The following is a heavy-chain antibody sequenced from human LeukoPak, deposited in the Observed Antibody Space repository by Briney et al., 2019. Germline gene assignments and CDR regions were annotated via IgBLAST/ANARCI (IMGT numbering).Heavy chain of an antibody. V-gene: IGHV1-69*13. CDR3: ARPSSSTSAGFDP. CDR1: GGTFSSYA. CDR2: IIPIFGTA. J-gene: IGHJ5*02. Sequence: EASVKVSCKASGGTFSSYAISWVRQAPGQGLEWMGGIIPIFGTANCAQKFQGRVTITADESTSTAYMELSSLRSDDTAVYYCARPSSSTSAGFDPWGQGTLVTVSS. D-gene: IGHD2-2*01.